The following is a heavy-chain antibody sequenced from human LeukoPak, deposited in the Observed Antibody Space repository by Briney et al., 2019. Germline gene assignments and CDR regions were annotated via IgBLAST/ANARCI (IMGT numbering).Heavy chain of an antibody. CDR3: ATAKAVAGPSGAFDI. V-gene: IGHV5-51*01. CDR1: GCSFTSYW. D-gene: IGHD6-19*01. Sequence: GESLKISCKGSGCSFTSYWIGWVRQMPGKGLEWMGIIYPGDSDTRYSPSFQGQVTISADKSISTAYLQWSSLKASDTAMYYCATAKAVAGPSGAFDIWGQGTMVTVSS. J-gene: IGHJ3*02. CDR2: IYPGDSDT.